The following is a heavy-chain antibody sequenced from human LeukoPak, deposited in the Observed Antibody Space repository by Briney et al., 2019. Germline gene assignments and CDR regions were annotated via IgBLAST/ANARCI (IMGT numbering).Heavy chain of an antibody. CDR3: ARSGSGRAKYFQH. CDR1: GYSISSGYY. D-gene: IGHD3-10*01. V-gene: IGHV4-38-2*02. Sequence: SETLSLTCTVSGYSISSGYYWGWIRQPPGKGLEWIGSIYLSGSTYYNPSLKSRVTISVDTSKNQFSLKLSSVTAADTAVYYCARSGSGRAKYFQHWGQGTLVTVSS. CDR2: IYLSGST. J-gene: IGHJ1*01.